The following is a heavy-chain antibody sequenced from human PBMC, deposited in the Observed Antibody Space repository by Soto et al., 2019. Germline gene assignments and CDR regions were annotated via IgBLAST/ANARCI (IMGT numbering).Heavy chain of an antibody. CDR1: GGAISTYY. CDR2: IYSSGST. CDR3: ARGQRFSDWFDP. J-gene: IGHJ5*02. V-gene: IGHV4-4*07. D-gene: IGHD3-3*01. Sequence: SETLSLTCTVSGGAISTYYWTWIRQTAGKGLEWIGRIYSSGSTKYNPALQSRVTMSLDTSNNQFSLRLTSVTAADTAVYYCARGQRFSDWFDPWGQGTSVTVSS.